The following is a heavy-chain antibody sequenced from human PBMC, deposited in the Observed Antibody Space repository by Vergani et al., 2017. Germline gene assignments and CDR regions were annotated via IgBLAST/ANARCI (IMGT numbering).Heavy chain of an antibody. CDR1: GFSFSSYS. CDR2: ISGSSSYV. D-gene: IGHD2-8*01. J-gene: IGHJ4*02. Sequence: EVQLVESGGGLVKPGGSLRLSRAASGFSFSSYSMNWVRQAPGKGLEWVASISGSSSYVFYRDSVEGRFTITRDNAKKSVYLQMNSLRAEDTAMYFCARGLWDCTHIRCSPPSYWGQGTQVTVSS. V-gene: IGHV3-21*02. CDR3: ARGLWDCTHIRCSPPSY.